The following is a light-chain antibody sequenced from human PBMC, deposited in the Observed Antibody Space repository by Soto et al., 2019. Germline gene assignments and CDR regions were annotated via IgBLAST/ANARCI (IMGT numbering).Light chain of an antibody. Sequence: QSVLTQPPSASGSPGQSVTISCTGTSSDVGANKYVSWYQQYPGKAPKLMIYDVTKRPSGVPDRFSGSKSGNTASLTVSGLQAEDEADYYCTSYVGNDIWVFGGGTKLTGL. CDR1: SSDVGANKY. V-gene: IGLV2-8*01. CDR2: DVT. J-gene: IGLJ3*02. CDR3: TSYVGNDIWV.